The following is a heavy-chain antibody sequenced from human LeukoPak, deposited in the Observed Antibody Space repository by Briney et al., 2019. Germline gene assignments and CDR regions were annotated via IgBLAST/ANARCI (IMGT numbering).Heavy chain of an antibody. Sequence: PSETLSLTCTVSGGSISSSSYYWGWIRQPPGKGLEWIGSIYYSGSTYYNPSLKSRVTISVDTSKNQFSLKLSSVTAADTAVYYCARLGGSGSYYYYYMDVWGKGTTVTVSS. V-gene: IGHV4-39*01. J-gene: IGHJ6*03. CDR3: ARLGGSGSYYYYYMDV. CDR1: GGSISSSSYY. D-gene: IGHD3-10*01. CDR2: IYYSGST.